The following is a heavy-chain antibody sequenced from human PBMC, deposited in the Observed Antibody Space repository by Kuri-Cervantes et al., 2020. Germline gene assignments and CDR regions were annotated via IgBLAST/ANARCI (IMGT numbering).Heavy chain of an antibody. D-gene: IGHD1-26*01. V-gene: IGHV1-69*06. CDR1: GGTFSSYA. CDR2: IIPLFRTP. J-gene: IGHJ3*02. Sequence: SVKVSCKASGGTFSSYAINWMRQAPGHGLEWMGAIIPLFRTPNYAQRFQGRVTITADISTYTAYMELSSLRSEDTAVYYCARDSQGGAFDIWGQGTMVTVSS. CDR3: ARDSQGGAFDI.